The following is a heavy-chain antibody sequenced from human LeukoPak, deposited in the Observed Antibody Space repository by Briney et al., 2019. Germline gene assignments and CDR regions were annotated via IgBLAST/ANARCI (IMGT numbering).Heavy chain of an antibody. CDR2: IYTSGST. Sequence: SETLSLTCTVSGGSISSYYWSWIRQPAGKGLEWIGRIYTSGSTNYNPSLKSRVTVSVDKSKNQFSLKLSSVTAADPAVYYCARDPNYDSSGYYWYFDLWGRGTLVTVSS. V-gene: IGHV4-4*07. J-gene: IGHJ2*01. D-gene: IGHD3-22*01. CDR3: ARDPNYDSSGYYWYFDL. CDR1: GGSISSYY.